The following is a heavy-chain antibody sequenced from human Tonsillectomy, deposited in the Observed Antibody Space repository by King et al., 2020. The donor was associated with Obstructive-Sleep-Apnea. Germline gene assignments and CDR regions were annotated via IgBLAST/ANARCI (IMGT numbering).Heavy chain of an antibody. J-gene: IGHJ4*02. CDR3: ARALRDDILTDGLFGY. V-gene: IGHV4-31*03. D-gene: IGHD3-9*01. Sequence: QLQESGPGLVKPSQTLSLTCTVSGGSISSGGYYWSWIRQHPGKGLEWIGYIYYSGSTYYNPSLKSRVTISVDTTKNQFSLKLSPVTAADTAVYYCARALRDDILTDGLFGYWGQGTLVTVSS. CDR1: GGSISSGGYY. CDR2: IYYSGST.